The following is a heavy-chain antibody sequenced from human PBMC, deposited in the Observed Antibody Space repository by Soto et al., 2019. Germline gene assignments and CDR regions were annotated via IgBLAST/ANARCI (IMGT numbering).Heavy chain of an antibody. Sequence: PSETLSLTCAVYGGSFSGYYWSWIRQPPGKGLEWIGEINHSGSTNYNPSLKSRVTISVDTSKNQFSLKLSSVTAADTAVYYCARLPSFHYYYMYVWGKGTTVPFSS. CDR2: INHSGST. V-gene: IGHV4-34*01. D-gene: IGHD3-10*01. CDR3: ARLPSFHYYYMYV. J-gene: IGHJ6*03. CDR1: GGSFSGYY.